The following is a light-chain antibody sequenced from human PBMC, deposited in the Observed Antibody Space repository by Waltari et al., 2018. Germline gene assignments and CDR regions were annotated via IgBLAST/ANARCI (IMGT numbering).Light chain of an antibody. Sequence: QSALTQPASVSGSPGQSITISCTGTRNDIGAYNYVSWYQQHPGKAPKLMIFDFRGRPAGVSDRSPGSKSDNTAALTISGLQGVDEADYYCSAAAGGNVVLFGGGTKVTVL. J-gene: IGLJ3*02. CDR1: RNDIGAYNY. CDR2: DFR. V-gene: IGLV2-14*03. CDR3: SAAAGGNVVL.